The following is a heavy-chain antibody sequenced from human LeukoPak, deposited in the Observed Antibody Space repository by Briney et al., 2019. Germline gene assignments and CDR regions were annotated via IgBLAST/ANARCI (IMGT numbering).Heavy chain of an antibody. J-gene: IGHJ4*02. D-gene: IGHD3-22*01. CDR2: IKEDGSEK. Sequence: GGSLRLSCAASGFTFSNYWMSWVRQAPGKRLELVANIKEDGSEKYYVDSVKGRFTISRDSAKNSLSLEVNSLSAEDTAVYYCARSRSGYYEDYWGQGTLVTVSS. CDR3: ARSRSGYYEDY. V-gene: IGHV3-7*01. CDR1: GFTFSNYW.